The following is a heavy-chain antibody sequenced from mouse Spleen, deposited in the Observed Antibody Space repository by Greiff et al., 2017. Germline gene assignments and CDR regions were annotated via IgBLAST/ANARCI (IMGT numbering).Heavy chain of an antibody. CDR1: GYTFTSYW. V-gene: IGHV1-64*01. D-gene: IGHD2-12*01. CDR2: IHPNSGST. J-gene: IGHJ2*01. Sequence: QVQLKQPGAELVKPGASVKLSCKASGYTFTSYWMHWVKQRPGQGLEWIGMIHPNSGSTNYNEKFKSKATLTVDKSSSTAYMQLSSLTSEDSAVYYCARTSYYSYYSYDVNYFDYWGQGTTLTVSS. CDR3: ARTSYYSYYSYDVNYFDY.